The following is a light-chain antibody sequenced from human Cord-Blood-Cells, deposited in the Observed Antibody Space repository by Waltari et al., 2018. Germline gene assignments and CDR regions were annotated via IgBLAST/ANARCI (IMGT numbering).Light chain of an antibody. CDR1: QSVSSSY. J-gene: IGKJ3*01. CDR2: GAS. Sequence: EIVLTQSPGTLSFSPGERATLSCRASQSVSSSYLARYQQKPGQAPRLLIYGASSRATGIPDRFSGSGSGTDFTLTISRLEPEDFAVYYCQQYGSSFTFGPGTKVDIK. CDR3: QQYGSSFT. V-gene: IGKV3-20*01.